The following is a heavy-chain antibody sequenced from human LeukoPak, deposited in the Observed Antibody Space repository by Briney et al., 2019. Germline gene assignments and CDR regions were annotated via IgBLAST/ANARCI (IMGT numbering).Heavy chain of an antibody. J-gene: IGHJ5*02. D-gene: IGHD3-3*02. Sequence: SETLSLTCTVSGGSICSYYWSWIRQPPGKGLEGIGYIYYSGSTNYNPSLKSRVTISVDTSKNQFSLKLSSVTAADTAVYYCARLEDKDGRIRSYWFDPWGQGTLVTVSS. CDR1: GGSICSYY. V-gene: IGHV4-59*08. CDR2: IYYSGST. CDR3: ARLEDKDGRIRSYWFDP.